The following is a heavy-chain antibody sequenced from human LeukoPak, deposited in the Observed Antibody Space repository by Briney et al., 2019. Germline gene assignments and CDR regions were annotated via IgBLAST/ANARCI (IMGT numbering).Heavy chain of an antibody. D-gene: IGHD3-22*01. CDR1: GGSISSSNW. CDR3: ARHEYYYDSSGYYPPFKAFDI. J-gene: IGHJ3*02. CDR2: IYHSGST. Sequence: SETLSLTCAVSGGSISSSNWWSWVRQPPGKGLEWIGEIYHSGSTNYNPSLKSRVTISVDKSKNQFSLKLSSVTAADTAVYYCARHEYYYDSSGYYPPFKAFDIWGQGTMVTVSS. V-gene: IGHV4-4*02.